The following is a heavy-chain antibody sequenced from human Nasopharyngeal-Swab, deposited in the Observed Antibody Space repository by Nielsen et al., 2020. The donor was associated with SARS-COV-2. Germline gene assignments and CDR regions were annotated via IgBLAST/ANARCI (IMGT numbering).Heavy chain of an antibody. CDR2: IGDKDHNYAT. CDR1: GLIFSASA. Sequence: GGSLRLYCAASGLIFSASAIHWVRQASGKGLEWVGRIGDKDHNYATTYGASVHGRFTISRDDSKNTAFLHLDSLKTEDTSLYYCTTDFYFDYWGHGTLVTFSS. V-gene: IGHV3-73*01. J-gene: IGHJ4*01. CDR3: TTDFYFDY.